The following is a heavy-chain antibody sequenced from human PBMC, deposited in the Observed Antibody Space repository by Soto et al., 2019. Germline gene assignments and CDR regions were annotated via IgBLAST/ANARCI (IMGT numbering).Heavy chain of an antibody. D-gene: IGHD3-22*01. J-gene: IGHJ6*02. CDR2: INRGGTT. CDR1: GFGVSNNY. Sequence: EVHLVESGGGLVQPGGSLRLSCAASGFGVSNNYLSWVRQAPGKGLERVSAINRGGTTYYADSVKGRFTISRDNCKNTVYLQTNRMRAQHTAVYYCGRGVDSYGYGEYYYYGMDVLCQGTTVTVSS. CDR3: GRGVDSYGYGEYYYYGMDV. V-gene: IGHV3-66*01.